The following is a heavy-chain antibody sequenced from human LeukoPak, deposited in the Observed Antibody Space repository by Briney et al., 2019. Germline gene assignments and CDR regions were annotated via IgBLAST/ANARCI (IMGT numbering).Heavy chain of an antibody. CDR2: IKQDGSEK. CDR1: GFTFSRYW. J-gene: IGHJ4*02. CDR3: ARDLLYFDWPLDY. V-gene: IGHV3-7*01. D-gene: IGHD3-9*01. Sequence: PGGSLRLSCAASGFTFSRYWMSWVRQAPGKGLEWEANIKQDGSEKYYVDSVKGRFSISRDNAMYTLYLQINSLRAEDTAMYFCARDLLYFDWPLDYWGQGALVTVSS.